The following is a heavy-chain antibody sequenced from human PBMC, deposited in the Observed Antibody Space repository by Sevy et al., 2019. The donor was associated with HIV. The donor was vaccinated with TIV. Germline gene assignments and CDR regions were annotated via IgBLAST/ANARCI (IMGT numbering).Heavy chain of an antibody. D-gene: IGHD2-2*01. V-gene: IGHV4-34*01. J-gene: IGHJ3*02. CDR2: INHSGST. CDR3: ARHCSSTSCSHAFDI. CDR1: GGSFSGYY. Sequence: SETLSLTCAVYGGSFSGYYWSWIRQPPGKGLEWIGEINHSGSTNFNPSLKGRVTISVDTSKNQFSLKLSSVTAADTAVYYCARHCSSTSCSHAFDIWGQGTMVTVSS.